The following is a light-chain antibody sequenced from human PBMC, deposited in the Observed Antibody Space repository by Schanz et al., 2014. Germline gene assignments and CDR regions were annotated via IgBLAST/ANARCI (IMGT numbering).Light chain of an antibody. CDR1: SSDVGGYNY. J-gene: IGLJ2*01. Sequence: QSALTQPPSASGSPGQSVTISCTGTSSDVGGYNYVSWYQQHPGKAPKLIIYEVSKRPSGVPDRFSGSKSGNTASLTVSGLQAEDEADYYCCLYAGSYVLFGGGTKLTVL. V-gene: IGLV2-8*01. CDR3: CLYAGSYVL. CDR2: EVS.